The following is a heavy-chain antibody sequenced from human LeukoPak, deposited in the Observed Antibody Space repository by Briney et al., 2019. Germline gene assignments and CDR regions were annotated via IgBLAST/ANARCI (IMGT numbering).Heavy chain of an antibody. V-gene: IGHV6-1*01. CDR1: GDSVSSNSAA. CDR2: TYERSKWYN. J-gene: IGHJ3*02. D-gene: IGHD3-10*01. Sequence: SQTLSLTCAISGDSVSSNSAAWNWIRQSPSRGLEWLGRTYERSKWYNDYAVSVKSRISLHPDTSKSQFSLQLNSVTPEDTAVYYCARDVGGIGAFDIWGQGTMVIVSS. CDR3: ARDVGGIGAFDI.